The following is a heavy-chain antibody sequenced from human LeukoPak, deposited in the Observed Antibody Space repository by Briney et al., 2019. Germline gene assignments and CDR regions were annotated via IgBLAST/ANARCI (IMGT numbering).Heavy chain of an antibody. CDR3: SGYNWFDP. Sequence: GRSLKLSCAASGFTFSSYGMHWVRQAPGKGLGWVAVISHDGGNKYYADSVKGRFTISRDNSKNTLYLQMNSLRGEDTAVYYCSGYNWFDPWGQGTLVTVSS. CDR2: ISHDGGNK. J-gene: IGHJ5*02. D-gene: IGHD3-22*01. CDR1: GFTFSSYG. V-gene: IGHV3-30*03.